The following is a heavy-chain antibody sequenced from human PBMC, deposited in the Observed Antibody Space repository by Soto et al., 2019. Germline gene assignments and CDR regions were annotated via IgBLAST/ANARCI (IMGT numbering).Heavy chain of an antibody. CDR2: ISSSSYI. Sequence: GGSLRLSCAGSGFTFSSYSMNWVRQAPGKGLEWVSSISSSSYIYYADSVKGRFTISRDNAKNSLYLQMNSLRAEDTAVYYCAKEVWSGPMDVWGQGTTVTVSS. D-gene: IGHD3-3*01. CDR1: GFTFSSYS. CDR3: AKEVWSGPMDV. V-gene: IGHV3-21*01. J-gene: IGHJ6*02.